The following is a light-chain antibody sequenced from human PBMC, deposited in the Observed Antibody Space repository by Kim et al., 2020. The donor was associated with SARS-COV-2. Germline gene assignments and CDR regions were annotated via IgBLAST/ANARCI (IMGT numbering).Light chain of an antibody. Sequence: SSELTQDPAVSVALGQTVRITCQGDSLRSYYATWYQQKPRQAPVIVIYDKNSRTSGTPDRFSGSSSGKTASLTITGAQAEDEADYYCNSRDSSNNHVIFGGGTQLTVL. J-gene: IGLJ2*01. CDR2: DKN. V-gene: IGLV3-19*01. CDR1: SLRSYY. CDR3: NSRDSSNNHVI.